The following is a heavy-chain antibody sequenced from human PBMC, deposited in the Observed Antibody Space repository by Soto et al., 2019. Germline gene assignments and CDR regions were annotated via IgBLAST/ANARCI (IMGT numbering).Heavy chain of an antibody. CDR3: AREDGGNSPIDY. V-gene: IGHV3-30-3*01. CDR2: ISYDGSNK. D-gene: IGHD2-21*02. J-gene: IGHJ4*02. Sequence: QVQLVESGGGVVQPGRSLRRSCAASGFTFSSYAMHWVRQAPGKRLEWVAVISYDGSNKYYADSVKGRFTISRDNSKNTLYLQMNSLRAEDTAVSYCAREDGGNSPIDYWGQGTLVTVSS. CDR1: GFTFSSYA.